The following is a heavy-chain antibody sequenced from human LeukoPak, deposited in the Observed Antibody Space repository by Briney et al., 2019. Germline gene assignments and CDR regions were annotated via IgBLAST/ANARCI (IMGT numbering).Heavy chain of an antibody. CDR3: ARGTVRGPFDI. J-gene: IGHJ3*02. V-gene: IGHV4-39*07. D-gene: IGHD4-11*01. Sequence: SGTLSLTCTVSGGSISSSSYYWGWIRQPPGKGLEWIGSIYYSGSTYYNPSLKSRVTISVDTSKNQFSLKLSSVTAADTAVYYCARGTVRGPFDIWGQGTMVTVSS. CDR2: IYYSGST. CDR1: GGSISSSSYY.